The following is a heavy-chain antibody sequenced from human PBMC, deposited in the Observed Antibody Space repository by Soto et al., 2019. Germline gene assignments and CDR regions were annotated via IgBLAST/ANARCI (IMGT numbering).Heavy chain of an antibody. V-gene: IGHV3-23*01. CDR3: ARGDRGGSGSAASYYYYGWDV. D-gene: IGHD3-10*01. Sequence: DVQLLESGGHSVQPGGSLRLSCSASGFTLSSYAMSWVRQAPGKGLEWVSSISAGGDMTYNSDSVKGRFTISRDNSNNAPFMQMHNLRIEHTALYNCARGDRGGSGSAASYYYYGWDVWGQGATVTVSS. J-gene: IGHJ6*02. CDR1: GFTLSSYA. CDR2: ISAGGDMT.